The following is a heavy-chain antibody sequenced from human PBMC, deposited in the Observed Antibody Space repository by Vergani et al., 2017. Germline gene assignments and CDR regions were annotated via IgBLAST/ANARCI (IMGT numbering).Heavy chain of an antibody. Sequence: EVQLVESGGVVVQPGGSLRLSCAASGFTFDDYAMHWVRQAPGKGLEWVSLISWDGGSTYYADSVKGRFTISRDNSKNSLYLQMNSLRAEDTALYYCAKVYRGRPRTHYDRGSGVYYYYGMDVWGQGTTVTVSS. CDR2: ISWDGGST. CDR1: GFTFDDYA. CDR3: AKVYRGRPRTHYDRGSGVYYYYGMDV. J-gene: IGHJ6*02. V-gene: IGHV3-43D*04. D-gene: IGHD1-26*01.